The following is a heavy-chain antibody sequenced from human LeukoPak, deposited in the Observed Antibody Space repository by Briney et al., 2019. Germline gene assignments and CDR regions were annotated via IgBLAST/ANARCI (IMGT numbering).Heavy chain of an antibody. CDR3: ARSPYSSSWYYYYYYMDV. CDR1: GFTFSSYW. Sequence: PGGSLRLSCAASGFTFSSYWMSWVRQAPGKGLEWVSYISSSGSTIYYADSVKGRFTISRDNAKNSLYLQMNSLRAEDTAVYYCARSPYSSSWYYYYYYMDVWGKGTTVTISS. D-gene: IGHD6-13*01. CDR2: ISSSGSTI. J-gene: IGHJ6*03. V-gene: IGHV3-48*04.